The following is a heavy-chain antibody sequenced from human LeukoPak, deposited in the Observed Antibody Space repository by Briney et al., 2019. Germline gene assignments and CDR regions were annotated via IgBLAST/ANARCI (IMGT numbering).Heavy chain of an antibody. V-gene: IGHV3-30*18. D-gene: IGHD6-6*01. CDR1: GFTFSSYG. Sequence: QPGRSLRLSCAASGFTFSSYGMHWVRQAPGKGLEWVAVISYDGSNKYYADSVEGRFTISRDNSKNTLYLQMNSLRAEDTAVYYCAKDSSSFAPYYFDYWGQGTLVTVSS. CDR3: AKDSSSFAPYYFDY. J-gene: IGHJ4*02. CDR2: ISYDGSNK.